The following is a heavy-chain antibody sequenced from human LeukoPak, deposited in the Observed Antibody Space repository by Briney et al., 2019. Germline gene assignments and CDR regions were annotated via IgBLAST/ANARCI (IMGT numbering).Heavy chain of an antibody. CDR3: TPQYWFDP. CDR1: GFTFSNAW. J-gene: IGHJ5*02. CDR2: IKSTTDGGTP. V-gene: IGHV3-15*01. Sequence: GGSLRLSCAASGFTFSNAWMSWVRQAAGKGLEWVGRIKSTTDGGTPDYAAPVKGRFTISRDDSKNMLYLQMNSLKTEDTAVYYCTPQYWFDPWGQGTLVTVSS.